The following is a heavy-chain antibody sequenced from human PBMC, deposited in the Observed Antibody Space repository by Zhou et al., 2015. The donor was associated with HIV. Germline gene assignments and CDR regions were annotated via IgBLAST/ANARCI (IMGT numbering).Heavy chain of an antibody. CDR2: ISGSSATI. J-gene: IGHJ5*01. Sequence: DVQLVESGGALAKPGESLRLSCEVSGFSFSVYTMNWVRQRPGKGLEWISYISGSSATIHYSESVRGRFKISRDNAKNSVYLQMDGLRDEDTAIYYCARRRFEGSLSLDTWGHGTMVTVSS. V-gene: IGHV3-48*02. CDR3: ARRRFEGSLSLDT. D-gene: IGHD3-10*01. CDR1: GFSFSVYT.